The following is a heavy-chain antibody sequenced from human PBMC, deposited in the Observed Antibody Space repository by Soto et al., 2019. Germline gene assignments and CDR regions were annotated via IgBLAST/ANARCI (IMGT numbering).Heavy chain of an antibody. CDR1: GYTFTSYG. V-gene: IGHV1-18*04. CDR3: ARDPGVYYGSGSIWYYYYGMDV. D-gene: IGHD3-10*01. CDR2: ISGYNGNT. J-gene: IGHJ6*02. Sequence: QVQLVQSGAEVKKPGASVKVSCKASGYTFTSYGISWVRQAPGQGLEWMGWISGYNGNTYSAQKVQGRVTMTTDTSTSTANMELRSLRSDDTAVYYCARDPGVYYGSGSIWYYYYGMDVWGQGTTVTVSS.